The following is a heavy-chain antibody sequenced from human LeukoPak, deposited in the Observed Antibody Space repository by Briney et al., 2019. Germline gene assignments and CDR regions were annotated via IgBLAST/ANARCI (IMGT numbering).Heavy chain of an antibody. Sequence: GGSLRLSCAASGFTFSSYWMHWVRQAPGKGLVWVSRINSDGSSTSYADSVKGRFTISRDNAKNTLYLQMSSLRAEDAAVYYCAKGPGYCSSTNCYYFDYWGQGTLVTVSS. V-gene: IGHV3-74*01. D-gene: IGHD2-2*01. J-gene: IGHJ4*02. CDR3: AKGPGYCSSTNCYYFDY. CDR2: INSDGSST. CDR1: GFTFSSYW.